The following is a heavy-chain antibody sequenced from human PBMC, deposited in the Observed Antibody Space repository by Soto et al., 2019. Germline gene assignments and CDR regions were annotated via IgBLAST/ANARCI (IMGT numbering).Heavy chain of an antibody. Sequence: GGSLRLSCAASGFTVSSNYMSWVRQAPGKGLEWVSVIYSGGSTYYADSVKGRFTISRDNSKNTLYLQMNSLRAEDTAVYYCASVRGGSGPAGPPPDAFDIWGQGTMVTVSS. CDR3: ASVRGGSGPAGPPPDAFDI. J-gene: IGHJ3*02. D-gene: IGHD3-10*01. CDR1: GFTVSSNY. V-gene: IGHV3-53*01. CDR2: IYSGGST.